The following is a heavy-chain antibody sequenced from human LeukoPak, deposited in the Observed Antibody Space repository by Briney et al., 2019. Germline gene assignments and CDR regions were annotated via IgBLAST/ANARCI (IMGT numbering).Heavy chain of an antibody. CDR3: ATITMIVVVITHDAFDI. CDR2: ISGSGGST. CDR1: GFTFSSYG. J-gene: IGHJ3*02. D-gene: IGHD3-22*01. V-gene: IGHV3-23*01. Sequence: GGSLRLSCAASGFTFSSYGMSWVRQAPGKRLEWVSAISGSGGSTYYADSVKGRFTISRDNSKNTLYLQMNSLRAEDTAVYYCATITMIVVVITHDAFDIWGQGTMVTVSS.